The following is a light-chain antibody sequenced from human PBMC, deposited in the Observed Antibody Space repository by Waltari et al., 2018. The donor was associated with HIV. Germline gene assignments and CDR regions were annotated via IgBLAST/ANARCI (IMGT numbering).Light chain of an antibody. CDR3: CSYAGSSPLWV. CDR1: SSDVGNYNF. CDR2: EVT. J-gene: IGLJ3*02. V-gene: IGLV2-23*02. Sequence: QSALTQPASVSGSPGHSITIFCTGTSSDVGNYNFVSWYQHHPGKAPKLIIYEVTKRPSRISDRFSASKSGNTASLTISGLQAEDEADYYCCSYAGSSPLWVFGGGTKLTVL.